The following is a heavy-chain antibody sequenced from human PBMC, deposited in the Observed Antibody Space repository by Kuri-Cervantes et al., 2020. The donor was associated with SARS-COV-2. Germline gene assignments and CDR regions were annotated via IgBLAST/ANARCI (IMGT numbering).Heavy chain of an antibody. V-gene: IGHV4-59*08. J-gene: IGHJ3*02. CDR1: GGSLSGYF. D-gene: IGHD3-10*01. CDR2: IYHSGSS. Sequence: SETLSLTCTVSGGSLSGYFWTWIRQPPGKGLEWIGYIYHSGSSNYSPSLESRLTISVDTSKNQFSLKLSSVTAADTAVYYCASLLLWFGGDAFDIWGQGTMVTVSS. CDR3: ASLLLWFGGDAFDI.